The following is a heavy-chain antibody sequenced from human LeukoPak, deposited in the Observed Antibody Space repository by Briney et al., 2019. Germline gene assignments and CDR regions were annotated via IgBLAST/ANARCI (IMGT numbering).Heavy chain of an antibody. CDR3: ARRSYGEGWPFDD. J-gene: IGHJ4*02. D-gene: IGHD1-26*01. CDR1: GGSISSYY. V-gene: IGHV4-59*01. Sequence: SETLSLTCTVSGGSISSYYGSWIRQPPGKGLEWMGNIYYSGSTNYNPSLKSRVTISVDKSKKQFSLKLSSVTAADTAVYYCARRSYGEGWPFDDWGQGTLVTVSS. CDR2: IYYSGST.